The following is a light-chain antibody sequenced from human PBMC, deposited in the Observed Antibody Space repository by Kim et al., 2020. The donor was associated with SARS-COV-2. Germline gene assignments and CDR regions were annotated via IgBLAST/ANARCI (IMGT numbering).Light chain of an antibody. CDR2: GAS. CDR3: QQYAHSPLT. J-gene: IGKJ1*01. Sequence: SPGERATLSCRASQSVSRSYLAWYQQKPGQAPRLLIHGASNRATGIPDRVSGSESGTDFTLTISGLDPEDFAVYYCQQYAHSPLTFGQGTKVDIK. CDR1: QSVSRSY. V-gene: IGKV3-20*01.